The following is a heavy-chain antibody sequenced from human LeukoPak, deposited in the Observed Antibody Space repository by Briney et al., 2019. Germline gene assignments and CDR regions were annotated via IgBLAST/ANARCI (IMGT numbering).Heavy chain of an antibody. V-gene: IGHV1-69*13. CDR3: ASGPEADFWSGYPFDY. D-gene: IGHD3-3*01. CDR2: IIPIFGTA. Sequence: SVKVSCKVSGYTLTELSMHWVRQAPGQGLEWMGGIIPIFGTANYAQKFQGRVTITADESTSTAYMELSSLRSEDTAVYYCASGPEADFWSGYPFDYWGQGTLVTVSS. CDR1: GYTLTELS. J-gene: IGHJ4*02.